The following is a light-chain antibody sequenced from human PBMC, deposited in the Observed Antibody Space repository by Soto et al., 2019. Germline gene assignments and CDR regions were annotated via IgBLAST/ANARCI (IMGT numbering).Light chain of an antibody. Sequence: DIQMTQSPSALSASVGDRVTITCRASQSITNYLNWYQHKPGQAPNLLIYAASTLQAGVPSRFRGSGSGTDFTLTISSLQAEDVATYYCQQYFAPPWTFGQGTKVEIK. V-gene: IGKV1-39*01. J-gene: IGKJ1*01. CDR3: QQYFAPPWT. CDR1: QSITNY. CDR2: AAS.